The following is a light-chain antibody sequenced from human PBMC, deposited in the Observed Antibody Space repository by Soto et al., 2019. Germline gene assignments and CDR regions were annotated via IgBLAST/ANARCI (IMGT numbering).Light chain of an antibody. CDR1: QSVTSNY. V-gene: IGKV3-20*01. CDR3: QQHGTSPPSWT. CDR2: AAS. Sequence: ETVLTQSPGTLSLSPGERATLFCRASQSVTSNYLAWYQQKPGQAPRLLISAASSRATGIPDRFSGSGSGTDFTLTISRLEPEDFAVYYCQQHGTSPPSWTFGQGTKVEIK. J-gene: IGKJ1*01.